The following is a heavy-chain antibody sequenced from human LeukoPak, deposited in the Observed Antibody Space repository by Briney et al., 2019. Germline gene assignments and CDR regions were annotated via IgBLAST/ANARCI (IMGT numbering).Heavy chain of an antibody. CDR1: GYTFTSYD. Sequence: ASVKVSCKASGYTFTSYDIHWVRQATGQGLEWMGWMNPNSGNTGYAQKFQGRVTMTRNTSISTAYMELSSLRSEDTAVYYCARGVRPPVGRHFQHWGQGTLVTVSS. V-gene: IGHV1-8*01. D-gene: IGHD2-2*01. J-gene: IGHJ1*01. CDR3: ARGVRPPVGRHFQH. CDR2: MNPNSGNT.